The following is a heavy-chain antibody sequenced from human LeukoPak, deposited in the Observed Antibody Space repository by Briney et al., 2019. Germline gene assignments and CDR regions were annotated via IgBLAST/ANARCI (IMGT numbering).Heavy chain of an antibody. Sequence: PGGSLRLSCAASGFTFSSYGMHWVRQAPGKGLEWVAVISYDGGNKYYADSVKGRFTISRDNSKNTLYLQMNSLRAEDTAVYHCAKALRPTTRGYSAYDAFDIWGQGTMVTVSS. J-gene: IGHJ3*02. CDR1: GFTFSSYG. V-gene: IGHV3-30*18. CDR2: ISYDGGNK. D-gene: IGHD5-12*01. CDR3: AKALRPTTRGYSAYDAFDI.